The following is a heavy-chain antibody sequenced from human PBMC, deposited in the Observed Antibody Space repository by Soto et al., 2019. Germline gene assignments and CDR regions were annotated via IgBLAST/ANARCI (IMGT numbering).Heavy chain of an antibody. CDR2: TYYRSKWYN. V-gene: IGHV6-1*01. D-gene: IGHD6-6*01. CDR3: ARDPAIAANYYYYGMDV. CDR1: GDSVSSNSAA. J-gene: IGHJ6*02. Sequence: QSQTLSLTCAISGDSVSSNSAAWNWIRQSPSRGLEWLGRTYYRSKWYNDYAVSVKSRITINPDTSKNQFSLQLNSVTPEDTAVYYCARDPAIAANYYYYGMDVWGQGTTVTVSS.